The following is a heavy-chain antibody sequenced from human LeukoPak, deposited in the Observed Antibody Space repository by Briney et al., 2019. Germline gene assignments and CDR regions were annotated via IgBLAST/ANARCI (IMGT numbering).Heavy chain of an antibody. CDR3: ARAGIAAAGPLYYYYGMDV. D-gene: IGHD6-13*01. CDR1: GGTFSSYT. CDR2: IIPILGIA. Sequence: SVKVSCKASGGTFSSYTISWVRQAPGQGLEWMGRIIPILGIANYAQKFQGRVTITADKSTSTAYIELRSLRSEDSAVYYCARAGIAAAGPLYYYYGMDVWGQGTTVTVSS. J-gene: IGHJ6*02. V-gene: IGHV1-69*02.